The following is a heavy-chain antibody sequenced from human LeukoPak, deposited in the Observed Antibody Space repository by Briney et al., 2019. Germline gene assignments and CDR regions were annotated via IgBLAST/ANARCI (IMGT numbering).Heavy chain of an antibody. V-gene: IGHV3-74*01. Sequence: GGSLRLSCAASGFTFSSYWMHWVRQAPGKGLVWVSRINSDGSSTSYADSVKGRFTISRDNAKNTLYLQMNSLRAEDTAVYYCARATYGPDYYYGMDVWGKGTTSPSPQ. D-gene: IGHD4-17*01. CDR1: GFTFSSYW. J-gene: IGHJ6*04. CDR3: ARATYGPDYYYGMDV. CDR2: INSDGSST.